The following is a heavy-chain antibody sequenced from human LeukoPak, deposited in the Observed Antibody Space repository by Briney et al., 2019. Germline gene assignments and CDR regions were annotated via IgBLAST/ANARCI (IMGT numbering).Heavy chain of an antibody. J-gene: IGHJ4*02. CDR2: INPNSGGT. D-gene: IGHD2-15*01. CDR3: ARVPRQLLPTYYFDY. CDR1: GYTFTVYY. V-gene: IGHV1-2*02. Sequence: ASVTVSFKASGYTFTVYYMHWVRQAPGQGLEGMGWINPNSGGTNYAQKFQGRVTMTRDTSISTAYMELSRLRSDDTAVYYCARVPRQLLPTYYFDYWGQGTLVTVSS.